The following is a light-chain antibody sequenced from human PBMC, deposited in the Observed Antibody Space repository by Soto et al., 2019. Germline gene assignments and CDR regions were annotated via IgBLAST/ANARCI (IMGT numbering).Light chain of an antibody. CDR1: QNVNKW. CDR3: QQYKSYSPWT. CDR2: DAS. J-gene: IGKJ1*01. Sequence: DIQMTQSPSTLSASVGDIVTITCRASQNVNKWLAWFQQKPGKVPKLLIFDASTLQTGVPSRFGGGGSGTEFTLTISGLQPDDFATYYCQQYKSYSPWTFGPGTKVDI. V-gene: IGKV1-5*01.